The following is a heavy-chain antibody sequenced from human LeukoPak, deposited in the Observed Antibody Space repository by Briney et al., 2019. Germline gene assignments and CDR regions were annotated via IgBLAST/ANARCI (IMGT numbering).Heavy chain of an antibody. Sequence: QPGGSLRLSCTASGFTFGDYAMSWFRQAPGKGLEWVGFIRSKAYGGTTEYAASVKGRFTISRDDSKSIAYPQMNSLKTEDTAVYYCTMVRGVIPTQYYFDYWGQGTLVTVSS. J-gene: IGHJ4*02. CDR1: GFTFGDYA. D-gene: IGHD3-10*01. V-gene: IGHV3-49*03. CDR3: TMVRGVIPTQYYFDY. CDR2: IRSKAYGGTT.